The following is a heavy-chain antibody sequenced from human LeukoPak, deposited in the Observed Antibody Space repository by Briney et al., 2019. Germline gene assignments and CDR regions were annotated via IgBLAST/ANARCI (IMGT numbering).Heavy chain of an antibody. Sequence: GGSLRLSCAASGFTFNRYSMNWVRQAPGKGLEWVSYISSSSSTIYYADSVKGRFTISRDNAKNSLYLQMNSLRAEDTAVYYCARATTAAGTNYFDYWGQGTLVTVSS. CDR3: ARATTAAGTNYFDY. CDR2: ISSSSSTI. J-gene: IGHJ4*02. CDR1: GFTFNRYS. D-gene: IGHD6-13*01. V-gene: IGHV3-48*04.